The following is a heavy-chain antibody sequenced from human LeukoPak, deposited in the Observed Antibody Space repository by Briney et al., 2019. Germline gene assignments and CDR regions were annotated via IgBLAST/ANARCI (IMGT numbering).Heavy chain of an antibody. J-gene: IGHJ5*02. CDR2: INHSGST. CDR1: GGSFSGYY. V-gene: IGHV4-34*01. D-gene: IGHD1-26*01. Sequence: SETLSLTCAVYGGSFSGYYWNWIRQSPGKGMEWIGEINHSGSTNYNPSLKSRITISIDTYKNQFSLKLTSVTPADTAVYYCARGGIVGSRTNWFDPWGQGILVTVSS. CDR3: ARGGIVGSRTNWFDP.